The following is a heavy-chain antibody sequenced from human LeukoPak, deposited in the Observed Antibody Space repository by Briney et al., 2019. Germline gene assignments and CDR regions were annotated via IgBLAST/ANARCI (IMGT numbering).Heavy chain of an antibody. Sequence: SETLSLTCTVSGGSISSGGYYWSWIRQPPGKGLEWIGYIYHSGSTYYNPSLKSRVTISVDRSKNQFSLKLSSVTAADTAVYYCARGNYYYMDVWGKGTTVTVSS. V-gene: IGHV4-30-2*01. CDR3: ARGNYYYMDV. CDR2: IYHSGST. CDR1: GGSISSGGYY. J-gene: IGHJ6*03.